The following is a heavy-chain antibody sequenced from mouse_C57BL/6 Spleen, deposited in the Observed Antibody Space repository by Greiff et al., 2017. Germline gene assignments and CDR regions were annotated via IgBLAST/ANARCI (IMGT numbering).Heavy chain of an antibody. V-gene: IGHV5-17*01. CDR1: GFTFSDYG. Sequence: EVKLMESGGGLVKPGGSLKLSCAASGFTFSDYGMHWVRQAPEKGLEWVAYISSGSSTIYYADKVKGRFTISRDNAKNTPFLQMPSLRSEDTAMYYCAREEYRNYVAWFAYWGQGTLVTVSA. J-gene: IGHJ3*01. CDR3: AREEYRNYVAWFAY. D-gene: IGHD2-5*01. CDR2: ISSGSSTI.